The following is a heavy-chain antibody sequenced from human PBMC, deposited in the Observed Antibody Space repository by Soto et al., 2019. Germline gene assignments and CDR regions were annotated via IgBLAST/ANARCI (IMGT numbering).Heavy chain of an antibody. CDR2: IIPIFGTA. CDR1: GGTFSSYA. CDR3: VTYSSGWLFNDY. D-gene: IGHD6-19*01. J-gene: IGHJ4*02. Sequence: QVQLVQSGAEVKKPGSSVKVSCKASGGTFSSYAISWVRQAPGQGLEWMGGIIPIFGTANYAQKFQGRVTITADESTSTAYMELSSLRSEATAVYYCVTYSSGWLFNDYWGQGTLGTVSS. V-gene: IGHV1-69*12.